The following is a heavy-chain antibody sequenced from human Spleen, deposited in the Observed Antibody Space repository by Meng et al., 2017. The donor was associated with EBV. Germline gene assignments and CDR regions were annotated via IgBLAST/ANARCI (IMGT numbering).Heavy chain of an antibody. J-gene: IGHJ4*02. Sequence: EVQLVESGGGLVKPGGSLRLSCAASGFTFSNYSMNWVRQAPGKGLDWVSSISSSSDYIFYADSVRGRFTISRDNAKNSLYLQMNSLRAEDTAMYYCTRTSLKSWGQGTLVTAPQ. D-gene: IGHD4/OR15-4a*01. CDR3: TRTSLKS. CDR1: GFTFSNYS. CDR2: ISSSSDYI. V-gene: IGHV3-21*01.